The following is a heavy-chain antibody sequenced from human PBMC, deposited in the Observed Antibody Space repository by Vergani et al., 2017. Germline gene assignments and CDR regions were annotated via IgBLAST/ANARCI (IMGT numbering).Heavy chain of an antibody. CDR3: AKDRYGDYYFDY. CDR1: GFTFSSYA. V-gene: IGHV3-23*01. CDR2: ISGSGGST. D-gene: IGHD4-17*01. Sequence: EVQLLESGGGLVQPGGSLRLSCAASGFTFSSYAMSWVRQAPGKGLEWVSAISGSGGSTYYADSVKGRFTISRDNSTNTLYLQMNSLRAEDTAVYYCAKDRYGDYYFDYWGQGTLVTVSS. J-gene: IGHJ4*02.